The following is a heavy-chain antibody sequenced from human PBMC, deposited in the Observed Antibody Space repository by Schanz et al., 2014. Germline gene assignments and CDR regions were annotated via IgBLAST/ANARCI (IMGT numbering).Heavy chain of an antibody. CDR1: GYTFTRSG. Sequence: QVQLVQSGAEVKKPGSSVKVSCKASGYTFTRSGISWVRQAPGQGLEWMGWIGGSDGNTNFAQKFQGRVTMTTDTSTSTVYMELRSLTSDDSAVYYCARDNLVSSSWYNYYGMDVWGQGTTVTVSS. D-gene: IGHD6-13*01. V-gene: IGHV1-18*01. CDR2: IGGSDGNT. J-gene: IGHJ6*02. CDR3: ARDNLVSSSWYNYYGMDV.